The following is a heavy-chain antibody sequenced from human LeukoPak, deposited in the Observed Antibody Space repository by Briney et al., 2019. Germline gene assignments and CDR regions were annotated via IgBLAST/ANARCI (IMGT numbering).Heavy chain of an antibody. J-gene: IGHJ4*02. V-gene: IGHV4-30-2*01. CDR3: ASSYYYDSSGYYYQLDY. CDR1: GGSISSGGYS. D-gene: IGHD3-22*01. CDR2: IYHSGST. Sequence: SQTLSLTCAVSGGSISSGGYSWSWIRQPPGKGLEWIGYIYHSGSTYYNPSLKSRVTISVDRSKNQFSLKLSSVTAADTAVYYCASSYYYDSSGYYYQLDYWGQGTLVTVSS.